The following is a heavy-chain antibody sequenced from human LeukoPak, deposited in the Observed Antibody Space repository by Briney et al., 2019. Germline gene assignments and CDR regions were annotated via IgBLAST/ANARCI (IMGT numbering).Heavy chain of an antibody. CDR2: IRYDGSNK. Sequence: PGGSLRLSCAASGFTFSSYGMHWVRQAPGKGLEWVAFIRYDGSNKYYADSVKGRFTISRDNSKNTLYLQMNSLRAEDTAVCYCAKEPLPYYSSSYFDYWGQGTLVTVSS. D-gene: IGHD6-13*01. V-gene: IGHV3-30*02. CDR3: AKEPLPYYSSSYFDY. J-gene: IGHJ4*02. CDR1: GFTFSSYG.